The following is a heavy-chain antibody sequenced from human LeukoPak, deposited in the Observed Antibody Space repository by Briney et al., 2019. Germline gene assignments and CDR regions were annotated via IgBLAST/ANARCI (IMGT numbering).Heavy chain of an antibody. J-gene: IGHJ4*02. CDR2: ISGSGGST. V-gene: IGHV3-23*01. CDR1: GFTFSSYA. CDR3: AKMGSIFGVVILVPDYYFDY. Sequence: LPGGSLRLSCAASGFTFSSYAMSWVRQAPGKGLEWVSAISGSGGSTYYADSVKGRFTISRDNSKNTLYLQMNSLRAEDTAVYYCAKMGSIFGVVILVPDYYFDYWGQGTLVTVSS. D-gene: IGHD3-3*01.